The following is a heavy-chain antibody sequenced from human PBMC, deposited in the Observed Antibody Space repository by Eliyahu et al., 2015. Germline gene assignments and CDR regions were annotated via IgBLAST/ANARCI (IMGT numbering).Heavy chain of an antibody. J-gene: IGHJ2*01. V-gene: IGHV6-1*01. CDR1: GXRVSSXTAT. D-gene: IGHD4/OR15-4a*01. CDR2: TYYGSKWFY. CDR3: ARGVQRFFDL. Sequence: QVDLQQSGPGLVKPSQTLSLTCXIXGXRVSSXTATWNWIRQSPSRGLEWLGRTYYGSKWFYEYATSVKSRITITPDTSKNQFSLQLNSVTPEDTALYYCARGVQRFFDLWGRGTQVTVSS.